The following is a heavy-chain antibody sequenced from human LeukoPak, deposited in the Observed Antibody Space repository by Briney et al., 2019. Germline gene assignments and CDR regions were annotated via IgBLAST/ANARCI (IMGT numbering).Heavy chain of an antibody. CDR1: GGSISSSSYY. D-gene: IGHD1-26*01. J-gene: IGHJ5*02. CDR3: ARVSFIGSNWFDP. Sequence: SETLSLTCTVSGGSISSSSYYWGWIRQPPGKGLEWIGSIYYSGSTYYNPSLKSRVTISVDTSKNQFSLKLSSVTAADTAVYYCARVSFIGSNWFDPWGQGTLVTVSS. V-gene: IGHV4-39*07. CDR2: IYYSGST.